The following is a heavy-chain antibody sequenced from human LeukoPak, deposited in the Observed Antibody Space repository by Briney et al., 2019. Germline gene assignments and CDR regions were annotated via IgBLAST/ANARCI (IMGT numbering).Heavy chain of an antibody. CDR3: ARRTPSSVKDAFDI. Sequence: SETLSLTCTVSGGSISSYYWSWIRQPPGKGLEWIGYIYYSGSTNYNPSLKSRVTISVDTSKNQFSLKLSSVTAADTAVYYCARRTPSSVKDAFDIWGQGTMVTVSS. V-gene: IGHV4-59*08. D-gene: IGHD3-22*01. J-gene: IGHJ3*02. CDR2: IYYSGST. CDR1: GGSISSYY.